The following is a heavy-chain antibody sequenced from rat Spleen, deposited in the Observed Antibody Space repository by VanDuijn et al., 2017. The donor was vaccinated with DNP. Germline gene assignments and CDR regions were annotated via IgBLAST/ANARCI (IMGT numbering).Heavy chain of an antibody. Sequence: EVQLVESGGDLVQPGRSLKLSCVASGFTFNNYWMTWIRQVPGKGLEWVASITSSGGSTYYPDSVKGRFTISRDNARSTLYLQMDRLGSDYTANYYCATRGEGIVHWGQGLMVTVSS. CDR2: ITSSGGST. CDR1: GFTFNNYW. V-gene: IGHV5-31*01. D-gene: IGHD1-11*01. J-gene: IGHJ2*01. CDR3: ATRGEGIVH.